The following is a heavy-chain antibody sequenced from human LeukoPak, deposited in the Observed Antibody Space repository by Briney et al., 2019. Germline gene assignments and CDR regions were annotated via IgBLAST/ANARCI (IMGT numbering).Heavy chain of an antibody. V-gene: IGHV3-9*01. Sequence: GGSLRLSCAASGFTFDDYAMHWVRQAPGKGLEWVSGISWNSGSIGYADSVKGRFTISRDNAKNSLYLQMNSLRAEDTALYYCAKDIGNWGQGTLVTVTS. J-gene: IGHJ4*02. CDR2: ISWNSGSI. CDR3: AKDIGN. CDR1: GFTFDDYA.